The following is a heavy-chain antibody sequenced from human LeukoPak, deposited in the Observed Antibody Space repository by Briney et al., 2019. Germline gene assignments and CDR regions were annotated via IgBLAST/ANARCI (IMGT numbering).Heavy chain of an antibody. J-gene: IGHJ4*02. Sequence: ASVKVSCKVSGYTLTELSMHWVRQAPGKGLEWMGGFDPEDGETIYAQKFQGRVTMTEDTSTDTAYMELSSLRSEDTAVYYCATGGEYYDILTGLDYWGQGTLVTVSS. D-gene: IGHD3-9*01. CDR1: GYTLTELS. V-gene: IGHV1-24*01. CDR2: FDPEDGET. CDR3: ATGGEYYDILTGLDY.